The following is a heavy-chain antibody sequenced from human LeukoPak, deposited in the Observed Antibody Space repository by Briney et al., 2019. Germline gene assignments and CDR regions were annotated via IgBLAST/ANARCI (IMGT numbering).Heavy chain of an antibody. V-gene: IGHV1-69*13. CDR3: AREGTYYDYVWGSYSGSMSWFDP. D-gene: IGHD3-16*01. CDR2: IIPIFGTA. J-gene: IGHJ5*02. Sequence: ASVKVSCKASGGTFSSYAISWVRQAPGQGLEWMGGIIPIFGTADYAQKFQGRVTITADESTSTAYMELSSLRSEDTAVYYCAREGTYYDYVWGSYSGSMSWFDPWGQGTLVTVSS. CDR1: GGTFSSYA.